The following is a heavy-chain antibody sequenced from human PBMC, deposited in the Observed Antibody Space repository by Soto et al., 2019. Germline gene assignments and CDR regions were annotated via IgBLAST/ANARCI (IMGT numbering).Heavy chain of an antibody. CDR3: ASATVADDAFDI. J-gene: IGHJ3*02. D-gene: IGHD4-17*01. CDR2: IIPILGIA. CDR1: GGTFSSYT. V-gene: IGHV1-69*02. Sequence: ASVKVSCKASGGTFSSYTISWVRQAPGQGLEWMGRIIPILGIANYAQKFQGRVTITANKSTSTAYMELSSLRSEDTAVYYCASATVADDAFDIWGQGTMVTVSS.